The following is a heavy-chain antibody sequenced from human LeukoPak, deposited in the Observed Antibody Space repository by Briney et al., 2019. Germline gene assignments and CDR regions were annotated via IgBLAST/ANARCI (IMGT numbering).Heavy chain of an antibody. V-gene: IGHV4-4*02. CDR1: GGSISSSNW. Sequence: SGTLSLTCAVSGGSISSSNWWSWIRQPPGKGLEWIGEINHSGSTNYNPSLKSRVTISVDTSKNQFSLKLSSVTAADTAVYYCARGDSGSYYGPGGYWGQGTLVTVSS. CDR3: ARGDSGSYYGPGGY. D-gene: IGHD1-26*01. J-gene: IGHJ4*02. CDR2: INHSGST.